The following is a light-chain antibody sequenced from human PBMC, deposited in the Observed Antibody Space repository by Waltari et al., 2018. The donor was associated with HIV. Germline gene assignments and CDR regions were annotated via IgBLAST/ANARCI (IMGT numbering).Light chain of an antibody. Sequence: DIQLTQSPSFMSASVGDRVTITCRASQGISSHLAWYQHKPGKAPKLLIYIASTLQSGVPSRFSGSGSGTEFTLTISSLQPEDFVTYYCQQLNSYPHTFGQGTKLEIK. CDR3: QQLNSYPHT. J-gene: IGKJ2*01. CDR2: IAS. V-gene: IGKV1-9*01. CDR1: QGISSH.